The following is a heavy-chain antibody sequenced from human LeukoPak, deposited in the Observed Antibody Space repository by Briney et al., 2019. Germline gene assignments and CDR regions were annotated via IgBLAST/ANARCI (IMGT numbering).Heavy chain of an antibody. CDR2: ISNDGSRK. Sequence: GGSLRLSCAASGFSFNSYAMSWVRQAPGKGLEWVAIISNDGSRKYYAHSVEGRFTISRDNSKNTLYLQMDSLRAEDTAVYYCARDRAWNYFDYWGQGTLVTVSS. CDR1: GFSFNSYA. CDR3: ARDRAWNYFDY. J-gene: IGHJ4*02. D-gene: IGHD3-3*01. V-gene: IGHV3-30*03.